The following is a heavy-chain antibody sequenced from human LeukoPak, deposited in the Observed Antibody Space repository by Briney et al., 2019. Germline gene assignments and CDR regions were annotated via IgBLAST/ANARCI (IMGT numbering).Heavy chain of an antibody. D-gene: IGHD3-22*01. J-gene: IGHJ4*02. Sequence: GGSLRLSCAASGFTFSNYGMHWVRQAPGEGLEWVAVISNEASTQYYADSVKGRFIISRDNAKNSLYLQMNSLRAEDTAVYYCARDRHRYSYDTGGYPPYWGQGTLVTVSS. CDR3: ARDRHRYSYDTGGYPPY. CDR1: GFTFSNYG. CDR2: ISNEASTQ. V-gene: IGHV3-30*03.